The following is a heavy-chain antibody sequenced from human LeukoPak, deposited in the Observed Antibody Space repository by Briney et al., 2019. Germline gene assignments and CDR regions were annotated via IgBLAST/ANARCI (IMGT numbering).Heavy chain of an antibody. CDR1: GFTFSSYG. V-gene: IGHV3-30*02. D-gene: IGHD3-3*01. CDR3: AKFGRITIFGVVDY. Sequence: PGGSLRLSCAASGFTFSSYGMHWVRQAPGKGLEWVAFIRYDGSNKYYADSVKGRFTISRDNSKNTLYLQMNSLRAEDTAVYYCAKFGRITIFGVVDYWGQGTLVTVSS. CDR2: IRYDGSNK. J-gene: IGHJ4*02.